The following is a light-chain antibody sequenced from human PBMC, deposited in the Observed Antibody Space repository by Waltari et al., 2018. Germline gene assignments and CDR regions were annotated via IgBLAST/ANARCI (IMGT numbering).Light chain of an antibody. V-gene: IGLV2-14*03. CDR3: SSQALDGVVL. Sequence: QSALTQPASVSGSPGQSITISCSGIGRGVGASDYVSWYQLHPGKAPQVIIYDVTNRPAGVSHRFSASKSANTASLTISGLQPEDEGDYYCSSQALDGVVLFGGGTKLTVL. J-gene: IGLJ2*01. CDR2: DVT. CDR1: GRGVGASDY.